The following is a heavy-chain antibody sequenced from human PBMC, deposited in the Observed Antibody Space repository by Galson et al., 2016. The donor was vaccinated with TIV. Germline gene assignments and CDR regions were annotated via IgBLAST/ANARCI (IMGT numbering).Heavy chain of an antibody. Sequence: PVKVSCKASGYIFTAYYMHWVRQAPGQGLEWLGWINPDSGGTHYAQKFQGRVTMTRDTSINTAYMEVSRLRSDDTAVYYCARVRGSETTEVWGQGTTVIVSS. CDR2: INPDSGGT. J-gene: IGHJ6*02. D-gene: IGHD4-11*01. V-gene: IGHV1-2*02. CDR3: ARVRGSETTEV. CDR1: GYIFTAYY.